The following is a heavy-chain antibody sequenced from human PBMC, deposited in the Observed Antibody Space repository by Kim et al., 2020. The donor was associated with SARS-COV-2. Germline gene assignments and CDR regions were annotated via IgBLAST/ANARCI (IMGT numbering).Heavy chain of an antibody. CDR3: AKEAGSHDGLDV. J-gene: IGHJ3*01. V-gene: IGHV1-69*08. Sequence: SSVKVSCKASGDTLSTYTINWVRQAPGQGLEWVGNVIPILSTPNYAQRFQGRVTITADELTSTGYLELSSLTYEDTAVYYCAKEAGSHDGLDVWGQGTMVVVSS. D-gene: IGHD3-10*01. CDR1: GDTLSTYT. CDR2: VIPILSTP.